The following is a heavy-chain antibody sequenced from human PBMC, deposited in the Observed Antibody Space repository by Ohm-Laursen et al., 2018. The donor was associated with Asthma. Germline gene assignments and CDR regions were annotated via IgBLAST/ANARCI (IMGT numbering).Heavy chain of an antibody. J-gene: IGHJ6*02. CDR1: GFTVSSNY. CDR3: AREYQLLGSYYGMDV. D-gene: IGHD2-2*01. CDR2: ISYDGSNK. V-gene: IGHV3-30*03. Sequence: SLRLSCAASGFTVSSNYMSWVRQAPGKGLEWVAVISYDGSNKYYADSVKGRFTISRDNSKNTLYLQMNSLRAEDTAVYYCAREYQLLGSYYGMDVWGQGTTVTVSS.